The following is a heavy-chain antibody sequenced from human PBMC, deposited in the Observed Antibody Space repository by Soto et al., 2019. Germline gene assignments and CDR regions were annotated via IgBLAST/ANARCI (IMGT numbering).Heavy chain of an antibody. CDR2: IIPILGIA. D-gene: IGHD5-12*01. V-gene: IGHV1-69*02. J-gene: IGHJ6*02. CDR1: GGTFSSYT. Sequence: QVQLVQSGAEVKKPGSSVKVSCKASGGTFSSYTISWVRQAPGQGLEWMGRIIPILGIANYAQKFQGRVTITEDNSTSTAYMELSSLRSEDTAVYYCARRGYENYYGMDVWGQGTTVTVSS. CDR3: ARRGYENYYGMDV.